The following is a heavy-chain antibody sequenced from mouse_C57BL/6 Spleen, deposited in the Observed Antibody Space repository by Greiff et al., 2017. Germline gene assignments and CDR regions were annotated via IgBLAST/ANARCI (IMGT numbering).Heavy chain of an antibody. CDR2: IDPEDGET. CDR3: ARGDGYYFDY. CDR1: GFNIKDYY. V-gene: IGHV14-2*01. J-gene: IGHJ2*01. D-gene: IGHD2-3*01. Sequence: VQLKESGAELVKPGASVKLSCTASGFNIKDYYMHWVKQRTEQGLEWIGRIDPEDGETKYAAKFQGKATITADTSSNTAYLQLSSLTSEDTAVYYCARGDGYYFDYWGQGTTLTVSS.